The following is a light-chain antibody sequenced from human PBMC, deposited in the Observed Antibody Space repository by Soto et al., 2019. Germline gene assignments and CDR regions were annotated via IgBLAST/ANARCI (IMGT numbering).Light chain of an antibody. J-gene: IGLJ2*01. CDR2: EVI. CDR1: SSDVGAYNF. Sequence: QSSLTQPASVSGSPGQSITISCTGTSSDVGAYNFVSWYQQHPGEVPKLMIYEVIKRPSGIPDRFSGSKSGNTASLTISGLQADDEADYYCSAYTHSNTVIFGGGIKLTVL. V-gene: IGLV2-14*03. CDR3: SAYTHSNTVI.